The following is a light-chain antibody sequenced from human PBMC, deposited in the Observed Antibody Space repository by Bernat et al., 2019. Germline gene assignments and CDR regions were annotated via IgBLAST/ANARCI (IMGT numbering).Light chain of an antibody. CDR3: QQSYSTPLT. V-gene: IGKV1-39*01. Sequence: DIQMTQSPSSLSASVGDTVTITCRAGRSISSYLNWYQQKPGKAPKFLIYGASTLQTGVPSRFSASGSGTDFTVTISSLHPEDFATYYCQQSYSTPLTFGGGTTVELK. CDR2: GAS. CDR1: RSISSY. J-gene: IGKJ4*01.